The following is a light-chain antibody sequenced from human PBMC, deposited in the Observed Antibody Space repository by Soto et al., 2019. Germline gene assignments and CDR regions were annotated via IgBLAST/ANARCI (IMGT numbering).Light chain of an antibody. V-gene: IGLV2-14*01. CDR1: SSDVGSYNF. J-gene: IGLJ1*01. CDR2: EVS. Sequence: QSFLTQPASVSGSPGQSITISCTGTSSDVGSYNFVSWYQQLPGEAPKLMIYEVSNRSSGVSNRFSGSKSGNTASLTISGLQAEDEADYYCSSYTTSSNYVFGSGTKVTVL. CDR3: SSYTTSSNYV.